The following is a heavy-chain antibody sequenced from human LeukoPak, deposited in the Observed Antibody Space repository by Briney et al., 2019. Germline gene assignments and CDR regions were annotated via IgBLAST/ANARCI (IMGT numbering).Heavy chain of an antibody. Sequence: GGSLRLSCAASGFTFSNYGIHWVRQAPGKSPEWVAVIWSDGSKKDYADSVKGRFTISRDNSRNTLYLQMDSLRVEDTAVYYCARDKDXWXGYVLEFWXQGTLVTVS. D-gene: IGHD3-3*01. V-gene: IGHV3-33*01. CDR3: ARDKDXWXGYVLEF. CDR2: IWSDGSKK. J-gene: IGHJ4*02. CDR1: GFTFSNYG.